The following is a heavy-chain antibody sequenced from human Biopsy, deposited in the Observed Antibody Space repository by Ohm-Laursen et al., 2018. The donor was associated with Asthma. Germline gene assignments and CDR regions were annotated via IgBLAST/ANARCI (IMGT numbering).Heavy chain of an antibody. CDR2: IMTVFGTT. CDR3: ARCQVGYSSGWSLLLKKIYYSGMDV. CDR1: GGTFSNFA. Sequence: ASVKVSCKAPGGTFSNFAISWVRQAPGQGLEWLGGIMTVFGTTNYAQKLQGRVTITADESTSTAYMEVTSLRSEDMAIYYCARCQVGYSSGWSLLLKKIYYSGMDVWGQGTAVTVSS. D-gene: IGHD6-19*01. V-gene: IGHV1-69*13. J-gene: IGHJ6*02.